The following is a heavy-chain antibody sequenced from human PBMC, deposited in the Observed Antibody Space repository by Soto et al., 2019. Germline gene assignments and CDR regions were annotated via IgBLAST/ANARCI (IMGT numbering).Heavy chain of an antibody. J-gene: IGHJ6*02. CDR2: MSDSGST. CDR3: ARSPPSTGPRGVGGLDV. D-gene: IGHD1-26*01. Sequence: SETLSLTCAVSGGSISSNNWWSWVRQPPGKGLEWIGEMSDSGSTNYNPSLKSRVIISLDKSKNQFSLKLTSVTAADTAVYYCARSPPSTGPRGVGGLDVWGQGTTVTVSS. CDR1: GGSISSNNW. V-gene: IGHV4-4*02.